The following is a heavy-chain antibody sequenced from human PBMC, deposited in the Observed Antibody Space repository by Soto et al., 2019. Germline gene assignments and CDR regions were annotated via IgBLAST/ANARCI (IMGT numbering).Heavy chain of an antibody. CDR1: GGSISSYY. CDR3: ASEKYYYDSSGYPSPFDY. D-gene: IGHD3-22*01. J-gene: IGHJ4*02. Sequence: SETLSLTCTVSGGSISSYYWSWIRQPPGKGLEWIGYIYYSGSTNYNPSLKSRVTISVDTSKNQFSLKLSSVTAADTAVYYCASEKYYYDSSGYPSPFDYWGQGTLVTVSS. CDR2: IYYSGST. V-gene: IGHV4-59*08.